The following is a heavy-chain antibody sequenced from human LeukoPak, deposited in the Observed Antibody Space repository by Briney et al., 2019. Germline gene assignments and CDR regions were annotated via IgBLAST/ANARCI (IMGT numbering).Heavy chain of an antibody. V-gene: IGHV3-74*01. Sequence: GGSLRLSCAASGFTFSSSWMHWVRQAPGKGLVWVSRINSDGSSTSYADSVKGRFTISRDNAKNTLYLQMNSLRAEDTALYYCARAHSGYAENYYYYYMDVWGKGTTVTVSS. CDR1: GFTFSSSW. CDR2: INSDGSST. J-gene: IGHJ6*03. CDR3: ARAHSGYAENYYYYYMDV. D-gene: IGHD5-12*01.